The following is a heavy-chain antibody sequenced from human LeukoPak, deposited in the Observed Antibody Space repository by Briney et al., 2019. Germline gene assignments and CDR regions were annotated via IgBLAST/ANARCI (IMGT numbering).Heavy chain of an antibody. D-gene: IGHD6-13*01. J-gene: IGHJ2*01. CDR1: GFTFSSYS. Sequence: GGSLRLSCAASGFTFSSYSMNWVRQAPGKGLEWVSSISSSSSYIYYADSVKGRFTISRDNAKNSLYLQMNSLRAEDTAVYYCARDRAAARRYFDLWGRGTLVTVSS. CDR3: ARDRAAARRYFDL. CDR2: ISSSSSYI. V-gene: IGHV3-21*01.